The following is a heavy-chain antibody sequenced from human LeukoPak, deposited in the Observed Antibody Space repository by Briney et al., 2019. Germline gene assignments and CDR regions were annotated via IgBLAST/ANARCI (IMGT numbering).Heavy chain of an antibody. CDR2: IRSTAYGGTT. Sequence: QPGGSLRLSCTASGFTFGDYVMSWFRQAPGKGLEWEAFIRSTAYGGTTEYAASVKGRFTISRDDYKSIAYLQMNSLKTEDTAVYYCTRDPNTRGSPFDYWGQGTLVTVSS. D-gene: IGHD1-26*01. CDR3: TRDPNTRGSPFDY. CDR1: GFTFGDYV. V-gene: IGHV3-49*03. J-gene: IGHJ4*02.